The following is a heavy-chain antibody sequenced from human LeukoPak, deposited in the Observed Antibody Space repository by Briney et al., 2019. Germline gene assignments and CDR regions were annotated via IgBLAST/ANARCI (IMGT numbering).Heavy chain of an antibody. J-gene: IGHJ5*02. CDR1: GGTFSSYA. CDR2: IIPIFGTA. Sequence: GASVKVSCKASGGTFSSYAISWVRQAPGQGLEWMGGIIPIFGTANYAQKFQGRVTITADESTSTAYMELSSPRSGDTAVYYCARESFWSSSSGDWFDPWGQGTLVTVSS. CDR3: ARESFWSSSSGDWFDP. D-gene: IGHD6-6*01. V-gene: IGHV1-69*13.